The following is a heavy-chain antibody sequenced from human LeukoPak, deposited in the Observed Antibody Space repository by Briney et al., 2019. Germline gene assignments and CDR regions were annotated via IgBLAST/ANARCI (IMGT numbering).Heavy chain of an antibody. D-gene: IGHD2-15*01. V-gene: IGHV3-23*05. CDR1: GFSLSAYA. CDR3: AKRYCSGGYCYWGYAFDY. CDR2: SSNSGRDT. J-gene: IGHJ4*02. Sequence: GGSLTLSCAASGFSLSAYAMSWVRQAPGKGLEWVSSSSNSGRDTNYADSVKGRFTISRDNSKNMLYLQMSSLSAEDTAVYYCAKRYCSGGYCYWGYAFDYWGQGTLVTVSS.